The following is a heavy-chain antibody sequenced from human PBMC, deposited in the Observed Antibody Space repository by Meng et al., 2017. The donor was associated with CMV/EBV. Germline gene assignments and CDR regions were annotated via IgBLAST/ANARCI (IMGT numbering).Heavy chain of an antibody. CDR2: INPSGGST. J-gene: IGHJ3*02. Sequence: GESLKISCKASGYTFTSYYMHWVRQAPGQGLEWMGIINPSGGSTSYAQKFQGRVTMTRDTSTSTVYMELSSLRSEDTAVYYCARGTGIVGATGAFDIWGQGTMVTVSS. CDR3: ARGTGIVGATGAFDI. V-gene: IGHV1-46*01. CDR1: GYTFTSYY. D-gene: IGHD1-26*01.